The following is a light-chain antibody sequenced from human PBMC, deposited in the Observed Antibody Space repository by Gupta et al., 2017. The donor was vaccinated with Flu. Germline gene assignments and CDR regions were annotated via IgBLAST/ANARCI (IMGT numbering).Light chain of an antibody. CDR2: AAS. J-gene: IGKJ3*01. CDR3: QQSFSKPFT. V-gene: IGKV1-39*01. CDR1: QNINNY. Sequence: GDRVTITCRESQNINNYLNWYQQKPGEAPKVLIYAASTLQGGGPSRFSGSGSGTEFTLTISSLQREDFATYYCQQSFSKPFTFGPGTKVDIK.